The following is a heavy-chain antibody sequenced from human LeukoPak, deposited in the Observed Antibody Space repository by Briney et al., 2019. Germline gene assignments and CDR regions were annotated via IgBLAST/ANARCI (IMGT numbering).Heavy chain of an antibody. Sequence: GGSLRLSCTASGFIFSGSWMAWIRQAPGKGLEWVAIIKKDGSEKYYVDSMKGRFTISRDNAKNSLFLQMNSLRAEDTAIYYCTTDTWYSAGHWGQGTLATVSS. CDR3: TTDTWYSAGH. CDR2: IKKDGSEK. D-gene: IGHD2-15*01. J-gene: IGHJ4*02. V-gene: IGHV3-7*03. CDR1: GFIFSGSW.